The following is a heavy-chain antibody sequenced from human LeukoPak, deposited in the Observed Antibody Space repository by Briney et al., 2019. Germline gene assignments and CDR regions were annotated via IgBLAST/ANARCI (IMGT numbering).Heavy chain of an antibody. Sequence: PGGSLRLSCAASGFTVSSNYMSWVRQAPGKGLERVSVIYSGGSTYYADSVKGRFTISRDNSKNTLYLQMNSLRAEDTAVYYCARALVGSGYYYSSNYWGQGTLVTVSS. V-gene: IGHV3-53*01. D-gene: IGHD3-22*01. CDR2: IYSGGST. CDR1: GFTVSSNY. J-gene: IGHJ4*02. CDR3: ARALVGSGYYYSSNY.